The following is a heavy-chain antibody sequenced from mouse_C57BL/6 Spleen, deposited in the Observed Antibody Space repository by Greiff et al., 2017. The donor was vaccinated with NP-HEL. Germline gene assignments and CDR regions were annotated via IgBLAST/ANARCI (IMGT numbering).Heavy chain of an antibody. Sequence: VQLQQSGAELVRPGASVKLSCKASGYTFTDYDINWVKQRPGQGLEGIARMDPGSGNTYYNEKFKGKATLTAEKSSSTAYMQLSSLTSEDSAVYFCARVLRSFFDYWGQGTTLTVSS. D-gene: IGHD1-1*01. CDR1: GYTFTDYD. V-gene: IGHV1-76*01. CDR2: MDPGSGNT. J-gene: IGHJ2*01. CDR3: ARVLRSFFDY.